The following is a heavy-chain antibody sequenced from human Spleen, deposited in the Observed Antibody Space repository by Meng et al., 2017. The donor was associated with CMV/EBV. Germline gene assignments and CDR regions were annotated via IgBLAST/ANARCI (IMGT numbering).Heavy chain of an antibody. Sequence: ASVKVSCKASGYTFTSRGISWVRQAPGQGFEWMGWISTYNGQTAFAQKFQGRVTLTRDTSTSTGSMELRSLRSDDTAVYYCTRHGDYLDVWGQGTAVTVSS. D-gene: IGHD4-17*01. CDR1: GYTFTSRG. V-gene: IGHV1-18*01. CDR3: TRHGDYLDV. CDR2: ISTYNGQT. J-gene: IGHJ6*02.